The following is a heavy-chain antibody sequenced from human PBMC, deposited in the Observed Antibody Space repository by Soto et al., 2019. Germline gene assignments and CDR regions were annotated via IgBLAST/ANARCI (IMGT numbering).Heavy chain of an antibody. J-gene: IGHJ3*02. V-gene: IGHV3-66*01. CDR2: IYSGEST. CDR3: ATHYIAVTTPFFRGAFDI. CDR1: GFTVSRNY. D-gene: IGHD4-17*01. Sequence: EVQLVESGGDLVQPGGSLRLSCAASGFTVSRNYMTWVRQAPGKGLEWVSIIYSGESTYYADSVKGRFIISRDNSQNTLYLQMNSLRADDMAVYYCATHYIAVTTPFFRGAFDIWGQGTTVTVSS.